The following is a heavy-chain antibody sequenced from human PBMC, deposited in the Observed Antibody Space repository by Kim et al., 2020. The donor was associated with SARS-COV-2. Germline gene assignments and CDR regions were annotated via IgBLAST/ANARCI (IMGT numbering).Heavy chain of an antibody. CDR2: ISGSGGRT. J-gene: IGHJ6*02. D-gene: IGHD5-12*01. CDR3: AKDIYYDYSYYYYAMDV. V-gene: IGHV3-23*01. Sequence: GGSLRLSCAASGFTFSTSAMSWVRQAPGKGLEWVSAISGSGGRTYYADSVKGRFTISRDNSKNTLYLQMNSLRAEDTAVYYCAKDIYYDYSYYYYAMDVWGQGTTVTVSS. CDR1: GFTFSTSA.